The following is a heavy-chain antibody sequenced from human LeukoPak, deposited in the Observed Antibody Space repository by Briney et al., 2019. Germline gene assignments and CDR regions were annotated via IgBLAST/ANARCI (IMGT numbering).Heavy chain of an antibody. CDR1: GFTFSTFT. J-gene: IGHJ4*02. CDR2: IKQDGSEK. V-gene: IGHV3-7*01. Sequence: QPGGSLRLSCVVSGFTFSTFTMNWVRQAPGKGLEWVANIKQDGSEKYYVDSVKGRFTISRDNAKNSLYLQMNSLRAEGTAVYYCARRGYYYDSSGYYLGGFDYWGQGTLVTVSS. CDR3: ARRGYYYDSSGYYLGGFDY. D-gene: IGHD3-22*01.